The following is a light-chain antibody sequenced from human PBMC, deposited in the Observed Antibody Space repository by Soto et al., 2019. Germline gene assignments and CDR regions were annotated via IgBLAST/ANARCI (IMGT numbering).Light chain of an antibody. Sequence: EIVLTQSPGTLSLSPGERATLSCRASQSVSSNYLAWYQQKPGQAPRLLIYGASSRATGIPDRFSGSGSGTDFTLTISRLEPEDVSVYYCQQHGSSPLTFGPGTKVDIK. V-gene: IGKV3-20*01. CDR1: QSVSSNY. CDR2: GAS. J-gene: IGKJ3*01. CDR3: QQHGSSPLT.